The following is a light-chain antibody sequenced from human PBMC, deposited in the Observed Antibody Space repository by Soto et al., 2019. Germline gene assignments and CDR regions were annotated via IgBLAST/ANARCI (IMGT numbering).Light chain of an antibody. CDR2: KAS. V-gene: IGKV1-5*03. CDR3: QQYINRST. CDR1: QSISIW. Sequence: DIQMTQSPSTLSASVGDRVTITCRASQSISIWLAWYQQKPGKAPNLLIYKASSLESGVPSRFSGSGSGTEFTLTISSLQTDEFATYYCQQYINRSTFGQGTKVEIK. J-gene: IGKJ1*01.